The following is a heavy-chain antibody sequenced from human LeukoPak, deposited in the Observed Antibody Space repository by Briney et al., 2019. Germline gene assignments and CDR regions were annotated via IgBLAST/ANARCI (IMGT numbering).Heavy chain of an antibody. CDR2: IIPIFGTA. CDR1: GGTFSSYA. V-gene: IGHV1-69*06. CDR3: AEGICRDETSPSFFDY. Sequence: GASVKVSCKASGGTFSSYAISWVRQAPGQGLEWMGGIIPIFGTANYAQKFQGRVTITADKSTSTAYMELSSLRSEDTAVYYCAEGICRDETSPSFFDYWGQGTLVTVSS. J-gene: IGHJ4*02. D-gene: IGHD2-2*01.